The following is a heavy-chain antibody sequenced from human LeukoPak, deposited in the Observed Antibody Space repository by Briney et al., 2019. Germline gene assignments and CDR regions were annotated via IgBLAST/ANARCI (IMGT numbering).Heavy chain of an antibody. CDR3: ARGVDSSSWYRGFDY. D-gene: IGHD6-13*01. CDR1: DGSISSYY. Sequence: PSETLSLTCTVSDGSISSYYWSWIRQPPGKGLEWIGYIYYSGSTNYRPSLKSRVTISVDTSKNQFSLKLSSVTAADTAVYYCARGVDSSSWYRGFDYWGQGTLVTVSS. CDR2: IYYSGST. J-gene: IGHJ4*02. V-gene: IGHV4-59*12.